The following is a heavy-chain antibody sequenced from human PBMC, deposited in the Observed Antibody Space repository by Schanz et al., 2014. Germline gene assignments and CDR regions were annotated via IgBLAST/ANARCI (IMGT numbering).Heavy chain of an antibody. Sequence: QVQLRESGPGLAKPSKTLSLTCTVSGGSISSYYWSWIRQPAGKGLEWIGRIFTSGSTDYNPSLKVRVSMSVATTKTQFPLNLSPVTAAGTAVYYCARDLEGFDYWGQGTLVTVSS. CDR2: IFTSGST. CDR1: GGSISSYY. D-gene: IGHD1-1*01. CDR3: ARDLEGFDY. V-gene: IGHV4-4*07. J-gene: IGHJ4*02.